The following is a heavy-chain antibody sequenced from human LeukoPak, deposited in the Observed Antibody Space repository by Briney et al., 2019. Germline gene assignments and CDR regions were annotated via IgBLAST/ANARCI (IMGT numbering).Heavy chain of an antibody. V-gene: IGHV3-21*04. Sequence: GGSLRLSCAASGFTFSSYSMNWVRQAPGKGLEWVSSISSSSSYIYYADSVKGRFTISRDNAKNSLYLQMNSLRAEDTAVYYCAKDRYDSTLGGFDYWGQGTLVTVSS. CDR2: ISSSSSYI. J-gene: IGHJ4*02. CDR1: GFTFSSYS. D-gene: IGHD3-22*01. CDR3: AKDRYDSTLGGFDY.